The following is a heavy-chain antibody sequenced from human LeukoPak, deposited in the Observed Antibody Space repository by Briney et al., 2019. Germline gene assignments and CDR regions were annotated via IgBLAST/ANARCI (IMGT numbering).Heavy chain of an antibody. Sequence: GGSRRLSFPASGLTFGIYGFNWFGQPPGRGRGWVSRINSDGTSTGYADSVRGRFTISRDNAENTLYLQMNSLGAEDTAVYYCARDFDQPSGNWGQGTLVTVSS. CDR1: GLTFGIYG. V-gene: IGHV3-74*01. CDR2: INSDGTST. D-gene: IGHD3-9*01. J-gene: IGHJ4*02. CDR3: ARDFDQPSGN.